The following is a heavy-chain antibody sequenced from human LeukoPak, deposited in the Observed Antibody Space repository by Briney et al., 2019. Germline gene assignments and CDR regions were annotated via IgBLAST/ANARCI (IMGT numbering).Heavy chain of an antibody. CDR2: IYPGDSHT. J-gene: IGHJ5*01. Sequence: KDGESLKISCKASGYSFSNSWIGRVRQMPGKGLEWMGIIYPGDSHTIYSLSFQGQITISADKSITTAYLQWSSLEASDTAMYYCARQRTSENWFDSWGQGTPVTVSS. D-gene: IGHD1-14*01. CDR3: ARQRTSENWFDS. CDR1: GYSFSNSW. V-gene: IGHV5-51*01.